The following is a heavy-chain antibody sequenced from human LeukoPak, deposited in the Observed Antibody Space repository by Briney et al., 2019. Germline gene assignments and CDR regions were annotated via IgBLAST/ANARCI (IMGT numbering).Heavy chain of an antibody. D-gene: IGHD3-22*01. V-gene: IGHV4-59*11. CDR1: GGSLSGHY. CDR3: ARLPDNDIRGDPDTFDV. CDR2: LSYTGRT. J-gene: IGHJ3*01. Sequence: PSETLSLTCTVSGGSLSGHYWSWIRQPPGKRLEWIGYLSYTGRTKYNPSLQSRVTISIDTSKSQFSLKLTSVTSADTAVYSCARLPDNDIRGDPDTFDVWGQGTTVIVSS.